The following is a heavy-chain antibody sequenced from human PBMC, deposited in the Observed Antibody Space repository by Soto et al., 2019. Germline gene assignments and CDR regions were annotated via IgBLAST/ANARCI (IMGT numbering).Heavy chain of an antibody. V-gene: IGHV4-39*01. CDR2: IYYSGST. CDR1: ADSIISSSYH. D-gene: IGHD6-19*01. Sequence: SETLSLTCTVPADSIISSSYHSVWIRQPPGKGLEWIGNIYYSGSTYYTPSLKSRVTISIDTSKNQFSLKLSSVTAADTAVYYCAGSYSSGWYVVDYWGQGTLVTVSS. J-gene: IGHJ4*02. CDR3: AGSYSSGWYVVDY.